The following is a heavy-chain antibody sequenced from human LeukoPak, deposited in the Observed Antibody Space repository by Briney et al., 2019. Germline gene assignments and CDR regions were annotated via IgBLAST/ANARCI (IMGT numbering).Heavy chain of an antibody. J-gene: IGHJ6*02. CDR2: FDPEDGET. D-gene: IGHD2-15*01. CDR1: GYTLTELS. CDR3: ATVGRYYYGMDV. V-gene: IGHV1-24*01. Sequence: ASVKVSCKVSGYTLTELSMHWVRQAPGKGLEWMGGFDPEDGETIYAQKFQGRVTMTEDTSTDTAYMELSSLRSEDTAVYYCATVGRYYYGMDVWGQGTTVTVSS.